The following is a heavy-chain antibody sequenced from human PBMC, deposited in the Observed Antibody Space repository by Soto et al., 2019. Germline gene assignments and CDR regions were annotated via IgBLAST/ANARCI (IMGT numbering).Heavy chain of an antibody. CDR3: ARGCRGGGHYFSCY. J-gene: IGHJ4*02. Sequence: EVQLMDSGGGLVQPGEFLRLSCAASGLSVSNYWMHWVRQTPGKGLVWVSRIHSDDTSSSYAASVKGRFTISRDNAKNTMYLPMNSLRADEPAVYYCARGCRGGGHYFSCYWGQGTL. CDR1: GLSVSNYW. V-gene: IGHV3-74*01. CDR2: IHSDDTSS. D-gene: IGHD3-10*01.